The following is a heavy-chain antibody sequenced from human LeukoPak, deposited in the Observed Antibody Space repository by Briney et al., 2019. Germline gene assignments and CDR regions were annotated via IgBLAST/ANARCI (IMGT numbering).Heavy chain of an antibody. CDR3: ARWGSGGLTLDY. D-gene: IGHD3-10*01. Sequence: GGSLRLSCAASGFTFSSYGMHWVRQAPGKGLEWVAVMWNDATNKYYADSVKGRFTISKDNSRNTLNLQMDSLRAEDTAVYYCARWGSGGLTLDYWGQGALVTVSS. CDR2: MWNDATNK. J-gene: IGHJ4*02. V-gene: IGHV3-33*01. CDR1: GFTFSSYG.